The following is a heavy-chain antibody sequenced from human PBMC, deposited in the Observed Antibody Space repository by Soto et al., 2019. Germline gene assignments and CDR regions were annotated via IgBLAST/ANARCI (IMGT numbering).Heavy chain of an antibody. CDR3: ARKPMTGSQSGAFDI. CDR1: GFTFSTYL. J-gene: IGHJ3*02. D-gene: IGHD3-9*01. V-gene: IGHV3-21*06. CDR2: IKSDSSSL. Sequence: VQLVESGGGLVKPGGSLRLSCAASGFTFSTYLMNWVRQAPGKGLEWVSSIKSDSSSLYYADSVKGRFTISRDNAKNSLHLQMNSRRVEDTATYFCARKPMTGSQSGAFDIWGQGTMVTVSS.